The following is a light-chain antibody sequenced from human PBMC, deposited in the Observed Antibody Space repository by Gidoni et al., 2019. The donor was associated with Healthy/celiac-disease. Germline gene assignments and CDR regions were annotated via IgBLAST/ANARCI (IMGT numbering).Light chain of an antibody. CDR3: QQRSNWPPG. Sequence: EIVLTQSPATLSLSPGERATLSCRASQSVSSYLAWYQQKPGQAPRLLIYDASNRATGIPARFRGSGSGTDFTLTISSLEPEDFAGYYCQQRSNWPPGFGQGTRLEIK. CDR2: DAS. CDR1: QSVSSY. V-gene: IGKV3-11*01. J-gene: IGKJ5*01.